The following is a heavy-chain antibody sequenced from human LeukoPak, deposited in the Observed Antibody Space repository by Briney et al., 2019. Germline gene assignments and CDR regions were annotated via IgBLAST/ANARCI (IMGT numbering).Heavy chain of an antibody. CDR2: INHSGST. V-gene: IGHV4-34*01. J-gene: IGHJ6*02. CDR1: GGSFSGYY. CDR3: AREPRRGYGDYGFYYYYGMDV. D-gene: IGHD4-17*01. Sequence: PSETLSLTCAVYGGSFSGYYWSWIRQPPGKGLEWIGEINHSGSTNYNPSLKSRVTISVDTSKNQFSLKLSSVTAADTAVYYCAREPRRGYGDYGFYYYYGMDVWGQGTTVTVSS.